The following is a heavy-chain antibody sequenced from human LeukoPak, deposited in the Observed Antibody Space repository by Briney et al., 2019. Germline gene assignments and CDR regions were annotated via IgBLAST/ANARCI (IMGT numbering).Heavy chain of an antibody. CDR2: ISPNGGTK. J-gene: IGHJ4*02. CDR1: GFSFSDYE. V-gene: IGHV3-48*03. D-gene: IGHD6-19*01. CDR3: SKLAVASADS. Sequence: PGGSLRLSRAASGFSFSDYEMNWVRQSPAKGLEWVSNISPNGGTKYYAGSVKGRFTISRDNAKNSLYLQMNSLRAEDTGVYFCSKLAVASADSWGQGTLVTVSS.